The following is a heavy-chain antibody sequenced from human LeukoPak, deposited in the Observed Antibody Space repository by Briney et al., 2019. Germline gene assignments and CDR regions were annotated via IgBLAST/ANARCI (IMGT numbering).Heavy chain of an antibody. J-gene: IGHJ6*04. CDR2: INHSGST. D-gene: IGHD2-15*01. CDR1: GGSFSGYY. CDR3: ARDIVVVVAATLYYYYGMDV. Sequence: SETLSLTSAVYGGSFSGYYWSWLRQPPGTGLEWIGEINHSGSTNYNPSLKSRVTISVDTSKNQFSLKLSSVTAADTAVYYCARDIVVVVAATLYYYYGMDVWGKGTTVTVSS. V-gene: IGHV4-34*01.